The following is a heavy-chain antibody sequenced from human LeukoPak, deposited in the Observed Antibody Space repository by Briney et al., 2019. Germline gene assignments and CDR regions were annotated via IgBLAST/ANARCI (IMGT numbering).Heavy chain of an antibody. D-gene: IGHD2-15*01. V-gene: IGHV1-46*01. CDR3: ARDVMVAAYYFDS. CDR2: INPSVGST. J-gene: IGHJ4*02. CDR1: VYTFTSYS. Sequence: GASVKVSCKASVYTFTSYSMHWVRQAPGQGLEWMGIINPSVGSTSYAQKFQGRVTMTRDTSTSTVYMELSSLRSDDTAVYYCARDVMVAAYYFDSWGQGTLVTASS.